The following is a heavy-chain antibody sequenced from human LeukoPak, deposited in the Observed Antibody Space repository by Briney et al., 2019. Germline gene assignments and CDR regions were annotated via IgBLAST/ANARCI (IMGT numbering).Heavy chain of an antibody. V-gene: IGHV3-23*01. CDR1: GFTFSKYA. D-gene: IGHD3-10*02. CDR3: ATLYVFHYLDY. CDR2: ISNTGDTI. Sequence: GGSLRLSCVASGFTFSKYAMSWVRQAPGKGLEWVSGISNTGDTIYYADSVKGRFTISRDNSKNTLYLEMNSLRAEDMAVYYCATLYVFHYLDYWGQGTLVTVSS. J-gene: IGHJ4*02.